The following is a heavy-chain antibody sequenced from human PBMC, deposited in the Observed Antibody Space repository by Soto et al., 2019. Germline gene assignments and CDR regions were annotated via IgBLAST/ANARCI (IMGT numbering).Heavy chain of an antibody. J-gene: IGHJ6*02. CDR2: IVVGSGNT. Sequence: SVKVSCKASGFTFTSSAVQWVRQARGQRLEWIGWIVVGSGNTNYAQKFQERVTITRDMSTSTAYMELSSLRSEDTAVYYCAADRSPPYSSSSPYYYGMDVWGQGTTVTVS. CDR3: AADRSPPYSSSSPYYYGMDV. CDR1: GFTFTSSA. D-gene: IGHD6-6*01. V-gene: IGHV1-58*01.